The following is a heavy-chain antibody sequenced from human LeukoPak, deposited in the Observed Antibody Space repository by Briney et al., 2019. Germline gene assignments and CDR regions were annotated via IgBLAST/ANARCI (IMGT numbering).Heavy chain of an antibody. CDR1: GGSISSSSYY. Sequence: SETLSLTCTVSGGSISSSSYYWGWFRQPPGKGLEWIGSIYYSGSTYYNPSLKSRVTISVDTSKNQFSLKLSSVTAADTAVYYCARDRVGNWNRYFDYWGQGTLVTVSS. CDR3: ARDRVGNWNRYFDY. J-gene: IGHJ4*02. V-gene: IGHV4-39*07. D-gene: IGHD1-1*01. CDR2: IYYSGST.